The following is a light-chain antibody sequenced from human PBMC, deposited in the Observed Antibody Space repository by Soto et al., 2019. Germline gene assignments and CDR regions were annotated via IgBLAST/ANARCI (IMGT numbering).Light chain of an antibody. CDR3: SSHAGSNLVV. CDR2: EVN. J-gene: IGLJ2*01. Sequence: QSALTQPPSASGSPGQSVTISCTGTSSDVGGYNYVSWYQQHPGKAPKLMIYEVNKRPSGVPDRFSGSKSGNTASLTVSGLQAEDEADYYCSSHAGSNLVVFGGGTKRTVL. CDR1: SSDVGGYNY. V-gene: IGLV2-8*01.